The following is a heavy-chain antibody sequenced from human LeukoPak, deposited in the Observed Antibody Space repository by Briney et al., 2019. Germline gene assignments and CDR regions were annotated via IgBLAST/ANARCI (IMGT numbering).Heavy chain of an antibody. CDR2: IHYSGST. Sequence: SETLSFTCTVSGGSISSSAYYWGWVRQPPGKGLEWIGSIHYSGSTYHNPSLKRRVTISIDTSKNQFSLKLRSVTAADTAVYYCARGSPYGYWGQGTLVTVSS. V-gene: IGHV4-39*07. J-gene: IGHJ4*02. CDR3: ARGSPYGY. CDR1: GGSISSSAYY. D-gene: IGHD4-17*01.